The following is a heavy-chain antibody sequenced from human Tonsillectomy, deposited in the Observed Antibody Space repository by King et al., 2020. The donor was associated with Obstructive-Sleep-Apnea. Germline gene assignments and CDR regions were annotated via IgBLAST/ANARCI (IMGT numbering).Heavy chain of an antibody. D-gene: IGHD3-22*01. CDR1: GLTFTSYA. V-gene: IGHV3-23*04. Sequence: VQLVESGGGLVQPGGSLRLSCAASGLTFTSYAMSWVRQAPGKGLEGVSAISGSGGGTYTADSVKGRFSISRDNSKNTLYLQMNSLRAEDTAVYYCAKDHDSMIVVVITSGFDYWGQGTLVTVSS. J-gene: IGHJ4*02. CDR3: AKDHDSMIVVVITSGFDY. CDR2: ISGSGGGT.